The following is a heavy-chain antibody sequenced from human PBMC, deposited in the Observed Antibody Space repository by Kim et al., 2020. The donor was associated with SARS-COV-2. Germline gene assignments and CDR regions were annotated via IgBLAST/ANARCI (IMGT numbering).Heavy chain of an antibody. CDR3: ARDWNCGIDV. D-gene: IGHD1-7*01. V-gene: IGHV3-48*02. CDR2: ISVTDAI. CDR1: GFTFTTYN. J-gene: IGHJ4*02. Sequence: GGSLRLSCAASGFTFTTYNMNWVRQAPGKGLEWISYISVTDAIYYADSVKGRFTISRDYAKNSLDLQMNSLRDEDTAVSYCARDWNCGIDVWGQGTLVTV.